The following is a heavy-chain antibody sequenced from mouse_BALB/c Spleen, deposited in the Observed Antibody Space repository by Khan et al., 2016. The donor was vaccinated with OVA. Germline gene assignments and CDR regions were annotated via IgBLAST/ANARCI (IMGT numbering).Heavy chain of an antibody. CDR1: GFSLSSYG. D-gene: IGHD1-1*01. J-gene: IGHJ3*01. Sequence: QVRLQQSGPGLVAPSQSLSITCTVSGFSLSSYGVHWVRQPPGKGLEWLGVMWAGGSTKYNSALMSRLSITKDNSKSQVFLKVNSLQTDDTAIYYCARPYYGSAWFAYWGQGTLVTVSA. CDR3: ARPYYGSAWFAY. CDR2: MWAGGST. V-gene: IGHV2-9*02.